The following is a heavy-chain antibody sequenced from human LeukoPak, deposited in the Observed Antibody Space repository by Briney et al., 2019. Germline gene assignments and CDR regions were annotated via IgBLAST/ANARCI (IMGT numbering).Heavy chain of an antibody. D-gene: IGHD3-3*01. CDR2: ISGSGGST. CDR1: GFTFSSYA. J-gene: IGHJ4*02. Sequence: GGSLRLSCAASGFTFSSYAMSWVRQAPGKGLEWVSAISGSGGSTYYADSVKGRFTISRDNSKNTLYLQMNSLRAGDTAVYYCATYYDFWSAGFDYWGQGTLVTVSS. V-gene: IGHV3-23*01. CDR3: ATYYDFWSAGFDY.